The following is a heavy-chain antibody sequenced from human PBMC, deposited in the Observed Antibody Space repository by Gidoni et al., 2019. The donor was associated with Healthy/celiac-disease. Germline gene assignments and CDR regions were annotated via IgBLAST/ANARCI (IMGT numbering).Heavy chain of an antibody. CDR2: IIPILGIA. D-gene: IGHD5-12*01. CDR3: ARDQGATMVGWFDP. CDR1: GGTFSSYA. V-gene: IGHV1-69*04. Sequence: QVQLVQSGAEVKKPGSSVKVSCKASGGTFSSYAISWVRQAPGQGLEWMGRIIPILGIANYAQKFQGRVTITADKSTSTAYMELSSLRSEDTAVYYCARDQGATMVGWFDPWGQGTLVTVSS. J-gene: IGHJ5*02.